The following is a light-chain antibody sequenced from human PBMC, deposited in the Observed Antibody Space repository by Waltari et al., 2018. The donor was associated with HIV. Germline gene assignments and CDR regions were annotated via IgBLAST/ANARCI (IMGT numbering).Light chain of an antibody. CDR3: QQSYNIPRT. CDR2: AAA. CDR1: QSVRNY. J-gene: IGKJ3*01. V-gene: IGKV1-39*01. Sequence: DIQMTQSPASLPASVGDRVTITCRASQSVRNYLNWYQQKPGEAPKLLIYAAASLQSWVPSRFSGSGSGSDFTLTISSLQPEDFATYYCQQSYNIPRTFGPGTKVDIK.